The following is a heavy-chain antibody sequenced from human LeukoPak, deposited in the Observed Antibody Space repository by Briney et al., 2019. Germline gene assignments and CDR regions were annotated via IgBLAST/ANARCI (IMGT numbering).Heavy chain of an antibody. J-gene: IGHJ5*01. CDR1: GYSFTSYW. CDR3: ARHSDITVADS. D-gene: IGHD6-19*01. Sequence: PGESLKISCKGSGYSFTSYWIAWVRQMPGNGLEWMGIIFPDDSDTRYSPSFQGLVTISADKSISIAYMQWNSLKASDTAMYYCARHSDITVADSWGQGTLVTVSS. V-gene: IGHV5-51*01. CDR2: IFPDDSDT.